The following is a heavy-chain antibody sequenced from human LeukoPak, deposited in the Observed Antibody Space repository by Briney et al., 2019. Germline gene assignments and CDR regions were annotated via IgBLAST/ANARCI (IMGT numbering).Heavy chain of an antibody. CDR1: GFTFDDYA. Sequence: GGSLRPSCAASGFTFDDYAMHWVRQAPGKGLEWVSAISGSGGSTYYADSVKGRFTISRDNSKNTLYLQMNSLRAEDTAVYYCAKGQKREQWLVSFDYWGQGTLVTVSS. CDR3: AKGQKREQWLVSFDY. V-gene: IGHV3-23*01. CDR2: ISGSGGST. D-gene: IGHD6-19*01. J-gene: IGHJ4*02.